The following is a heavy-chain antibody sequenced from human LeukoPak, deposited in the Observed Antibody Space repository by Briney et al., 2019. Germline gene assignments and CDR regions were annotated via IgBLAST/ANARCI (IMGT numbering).Heavy chain of an antibody. V-gene: IGHV4-39*01. J-gene: IGHJ4*02. CDR2: VYYSGST. D-gene: IGHD3-10*01. Sequence: PSETLSLTCTVSGGSISRSDYYWGWIRQPPGKGLESIASVYYSGSTYYNPSLKSRVTISVDTPKNQFSLNLSSVTAVDTAVYYCARPSRGSGSFKIDSWGRGTLVTVSS. CDR3: ARPSRGSGSFKIDS. CDR1: GGSISRSDYY.